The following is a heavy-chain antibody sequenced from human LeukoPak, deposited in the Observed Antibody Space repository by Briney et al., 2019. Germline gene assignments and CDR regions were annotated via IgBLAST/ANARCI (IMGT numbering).Heavy chain of an antibody. V-gene: IGHV3-73*01. Sequence: GSLRLSCAASGFTFSGSATHWVRQASGKGLEWVGRIRSKANSYATAYAASVKGRFTISRDDSKNTAYLQMNSLKTEDTAVYYCTSSGGYCTNGVCQDYWGQGTLVTVSS. J-gene: IGHJ4*02. CDR2: IRSKANSYAT. CDR1: GFTFSGSA. D-gene: IGHD2-8*01. CDR3: TSSGGYCTNGVCQDY.